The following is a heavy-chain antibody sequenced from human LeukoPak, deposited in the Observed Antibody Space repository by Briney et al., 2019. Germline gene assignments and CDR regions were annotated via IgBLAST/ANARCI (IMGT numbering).Heavy chain of an antibody. D-gene: IGHD6-19*01. V-gene: IGHV1-2*02. CDR3: AREAGWLARSGAFDI. Sequence: GASVKVSCKASGYTFIAYYLHWVRQAPGQGLEWMGWINANSGDTNYAQKFQGRVTMTRDTSISTAYMELSRLRSDDTAVYYCAREAGWLARSGAFDIWGQGTMVTVSS. CDR2: INANSGDT. J-gene: IGHJ3*02. CDR1: GYTFIAYY.